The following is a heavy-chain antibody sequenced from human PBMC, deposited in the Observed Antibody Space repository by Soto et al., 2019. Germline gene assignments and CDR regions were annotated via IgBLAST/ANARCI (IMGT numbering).Heavy chain of an antibody. Sequence: EVQLVESGGGLVKPGGSLRLSCAASGFSFSSDSMGWVRQAPGKGLEWVSSISSSGSFKNYADSVKGRFTISRDNAKNSLYLLLSGLKEEDTAVYYCARDPPTGTTLEWPDSWGQGTLVTVSS. CDR3: ARDPPTGTTLEWPDS. CDR1: GFSFSSDS. V-gene: IGHV3-21*01. J-gene: IGHJ4*02. D-gene: IGHD3-3*01. CDR2: ISSSGSFK.